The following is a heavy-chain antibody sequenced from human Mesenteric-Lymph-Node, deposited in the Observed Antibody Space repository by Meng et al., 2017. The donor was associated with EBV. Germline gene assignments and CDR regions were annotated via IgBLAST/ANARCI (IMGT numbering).Heavy chain of an antibody. Sequence: VQLQESGPGLVKPSGTLSLTCAGSGGSISGNNWWSWIRQPPGKGLEWIGEVFHIGSTNYNPSLKSRVTISLDKSKNQFSLKLTSVTAADTAVYFCARVSEISGTWLDCWGQGTLVTVSS. D-gene: IGHD1-7*01. V-gene: IGHV4-4*02. CDR1: GGSISGNNW. CDR3: ARVSEISGTWLDC. J-gene: IGHJ1*01. CDR2: VFHIGST.